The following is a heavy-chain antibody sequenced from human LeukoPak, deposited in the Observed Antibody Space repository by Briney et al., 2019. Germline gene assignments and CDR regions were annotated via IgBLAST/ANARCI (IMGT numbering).Heavy chain of an antibody. CDR1: GFTFSDYY. D-gene: IGHD1-26*01. CDR3: LTVVETTIAAFDI. Sequence: GGSLRLSCAASGFTFSDYYMSWIRQAPGKGLEWVSYISSSGSTIYYADSVKGRFTISRDNAKNSLYLQMNSLRVEDTAVYYCLTVVETTIAAFDIWGQGTMVTVSS. J-gene: IGHJ3*02. V-gene: IGHV3-11*04. CDR2: ISSSGSTI.